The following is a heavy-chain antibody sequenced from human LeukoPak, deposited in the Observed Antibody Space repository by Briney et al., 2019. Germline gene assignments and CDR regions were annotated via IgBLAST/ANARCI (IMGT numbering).Heavy chain of an antibody. J-gene: IGHJ3*01. D-gene: IGHD6-19*01. CDR3: AKGTVTLAGDDAFDV. CDR1: GFTFSNYA. CDR2: ISGSGART. Sequence: GSLRLSCTASGFTFSNYAMNWVRQAPGKGLEWVSGISGSGARTYFAVSVKGRFTISRDNSRNTQYLQMNILRAEDTAVYYCAKGTVTLAGDDAFDVWGQGTMVTVSS. V-gene: IGHV3-23*01.